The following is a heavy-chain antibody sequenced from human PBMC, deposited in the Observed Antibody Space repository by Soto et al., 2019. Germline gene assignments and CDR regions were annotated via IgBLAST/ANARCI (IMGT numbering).Heavy chain of an antibody. Sequence: EVQLLESGGGLVQPGGSLRLSCAASGFAFSTYAMSWVRQAPGKGLEWVSSIDRGGGSTNYADSVKGRFTIARDNSKNTLYQQMNSLRAEDTAVYYCVKLLAQNFDYWGQGVLFTVSS. J-gene: IGHJ4*02. CDR2: IDRGGGST. CDR3: VKLLAQNFDY. V-gene: IGHV3-23*01. CDR1: GFAFSTYA.